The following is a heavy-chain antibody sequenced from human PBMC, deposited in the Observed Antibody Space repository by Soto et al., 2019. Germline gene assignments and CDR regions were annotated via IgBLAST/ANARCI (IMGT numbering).Heavy chain of an antibody. Sequence: ASVKVSCKASGYTFTSYDINWVRQATGQGLEWMGWMNPNSGNTGYAQKFQGRVTMTRNTSISTAYMELSSLRSDDTAVYYCATDIAVAGTGGYWGQGTLVTVSS. V-gene: IGHV1-8*01. J-gene: IGHJ4*02. CDR3: ATDIAVAGTGGY. CDR1: GYTFTSYD. D-gene: IGHD6-19*01. CDR2: MNPNSGNT.